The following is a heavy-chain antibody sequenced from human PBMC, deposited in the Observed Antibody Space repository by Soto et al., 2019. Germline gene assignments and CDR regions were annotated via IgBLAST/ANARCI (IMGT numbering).Heavy chain of an antibody. J-gene: IGHJ6*02. V-gene: IGHV3-23*01. D-gene: IGHD3-3*01. CDR3: AKANDYDFWSGYYISYYGMDV. CDR1: GFTFFSYA. CDR2: ISGTGGCT. Sequence: GGSLRLSCAAPGFTFFSYALRWVALAPGKGLERGSAISGTGGCTYYADSVKGRFTISRDNSKNTLYLQMNSLRAEDTAVYYCAKANDYDFWSGYYISYYGMDVWGQGTTVTVSS.